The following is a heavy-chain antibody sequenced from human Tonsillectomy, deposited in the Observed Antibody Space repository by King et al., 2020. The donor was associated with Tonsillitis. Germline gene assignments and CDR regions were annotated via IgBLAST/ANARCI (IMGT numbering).Heavy chain of an antibody. V-gene: IGHV4-59*08. CDR2: IYYSGST. J-gene: IGHJ4*02. D-gene: IGHD2-15*01. CDR1: GGSISSYY. CDR3: ARLQSSHCSGGTCYSGWFDY. Sequence: VQLQESGPGLVKPSETLSLTCTVSGGSISSYYWSWIRQPPGKGLEWIGYIYYSGSTNYNPSLKSRVTISIDTSKNQFSLKLSSVTAADTAVYYCARLQSSHCSGGTCYSGWFDYWGQGTLVTVSS.